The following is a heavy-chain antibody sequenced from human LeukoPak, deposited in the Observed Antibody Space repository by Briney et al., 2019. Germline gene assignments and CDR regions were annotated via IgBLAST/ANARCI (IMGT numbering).Heavy chain of an antibody. CDR1: GFTFSDYY. CDR3: ARSDYSSSSFDY. D-gene: IGHD6-13*01. J-gene: IGHJ4*02. Sequence: GGSLRLSCAASGFTFSDYYMSWIRQAPGKGLEWVSYISSSSSYTNYADSVKGRFTIPRDNAKNSLYLQMNSLRAEDTAVYYCARSDYSSSSFDYWGQGTLVTVSS. V-gene: IGHV3-11*06. CDR2: ISSSSSYT.